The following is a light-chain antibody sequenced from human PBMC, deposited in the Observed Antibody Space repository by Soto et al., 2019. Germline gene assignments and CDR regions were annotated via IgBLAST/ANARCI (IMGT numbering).Light chain of an antibody. V-gene: IGLV1-51*02. CDR2: ENN. J-gene: IGLJ2*01. CDR1: SSNIGNNP. Sequence: QSVLTQPPSVSAAPGQKVTISCSGSSSNIGNNPVSWYQQLPGTAPQILIFENNRRPSGIPDRFSGSKSGTSATLGITGLQTGDEADYYCATWDSSLSVVVFGGGTKLTVL. CDR3: ATWDSSLSVVV.